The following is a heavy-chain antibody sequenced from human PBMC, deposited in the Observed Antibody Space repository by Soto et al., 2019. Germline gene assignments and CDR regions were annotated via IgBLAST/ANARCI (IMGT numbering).Heavy chain of an antibody. CDR2: INAGNGDT. D-gene: IGHD3-22*01. V-gene: IGHV1-3*01. CDR1: GYTFTSFP. J-gene: IGHJ3*02. Sequence: GASVKVSCKASGYTFTSFPIHWVRQAPGQRLEWMGWINAGNGDTKYSQKFQGRVTVTRDTSASTVYMELSSLRSEDTAVYYCARGPAPSDSSGYWGAFDIWGQGTMVTVSS. CDR3: ARGPAPSDSSGYWGAFDI.